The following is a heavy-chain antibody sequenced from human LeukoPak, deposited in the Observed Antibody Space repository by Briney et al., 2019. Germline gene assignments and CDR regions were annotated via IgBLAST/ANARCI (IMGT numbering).Heavy chain of an antibody. Sequence: GGSLRLSCAASGFTFSSYAMNWVRQAPGKGLEWVSGHSGSGGSTYYADSVKGRFTISRDNSKNTLYLQMHSLRAEDTAVYYRAKDRYCSSTSCQTFDSWGQGTRVTVSS. V-gene: IGHV3-23*01. CDR3: AKDRYCSSTSCQTFDS. CDR2: HSGSGGST. D-gene: IGHD2-2*01. CDR1: GFTFSSYA. J-gene: IGHJ5*01.